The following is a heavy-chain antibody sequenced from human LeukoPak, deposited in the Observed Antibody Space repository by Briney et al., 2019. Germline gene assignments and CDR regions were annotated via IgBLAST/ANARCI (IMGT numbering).Heavy chain of an antibody. CDR1: GFTFSSYA. CDR2: ISGSGGST. D-gene: IGHD3-10*01. V-gene: IGHV3-23*01. CDR3: AKDGGYYGSGPFDY. J-gene: IGHJ4*02. Sequence: GGSLRLSCAASGFTFSSYAMSWVRQAPGKGLEWVSAISGSGGSTYYADSVKGRFTISRDNSKNTLYLQMNSLRAKDTAVYYCAKDGGYYGSGPFDYWGQGTLVTVSS.